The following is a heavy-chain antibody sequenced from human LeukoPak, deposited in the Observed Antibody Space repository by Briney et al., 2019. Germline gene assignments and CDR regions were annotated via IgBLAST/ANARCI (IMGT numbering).Heavy chain of an antibody. V-gene: IGHV1-18*01. CDR1: GYTFTSYG. J-gene: IGHJ4*02. Sequence: ASVKVSCKASGYTFTSYGISWVRRAPGQGLEWMGWISAYNGNTNYAQKLQGRVTMTTDTSTSTAYMELRSLRSDDTAVYYCARSDAGGVVVAATPFDYWGQGTLVTVSS. D-gene: IGHD2-15*01. CDR3: ARSDAGGVVVAATPFDY. CDR2: ISAYNGNT.